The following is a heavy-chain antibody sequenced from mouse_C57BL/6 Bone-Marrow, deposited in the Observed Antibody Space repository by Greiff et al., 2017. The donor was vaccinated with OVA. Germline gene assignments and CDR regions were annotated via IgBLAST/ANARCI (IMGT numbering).Heavy chain of an antibody. CDR2: ISYSGST. CDR1: GYSITSDY. CDR3: ARIYYGSSPYYYAMDY. Sequence: EVKLVESGPGLAKPSQTLSLTCSVTGYSITSDYWNWIRKFPGNKLEYMGYISYSGSTYYNPSLKSRISITRDTSKNQYYLQLNSVTTEDTATYTCARIYYGSSPYYYAMDYWGQGTSVTVSS. D-gene: IGHD1-1*01. J-gene: IGHJ4*01. V-gene: IGHV3-8*01.